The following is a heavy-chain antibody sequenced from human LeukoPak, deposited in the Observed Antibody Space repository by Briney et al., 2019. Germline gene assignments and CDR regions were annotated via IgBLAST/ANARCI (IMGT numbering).Heavy chain of an antibody. J-gene: IGHJ6*02. V-gene: IGHV3-7*01. CDR2: IKQDGSEK. Sequence: GGSLRLSCAASGFTFSSYWMSWVRQAPGKGLEWVAKIKQDGSEKYYVDSVKGRFTISRDNAKNSLYLQMNSLRAEDTAVYYCGSPGKYYFYFFGMEVWGQGTTVTVSS. D-gene: IGHD3-10*01. CDR3: GSPGKYYFYFFGMEV. CDR1: GFTFSSYW.